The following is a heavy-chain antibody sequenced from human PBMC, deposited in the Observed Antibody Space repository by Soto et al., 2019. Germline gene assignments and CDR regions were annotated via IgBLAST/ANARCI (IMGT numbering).Heavy chain of an antibody. V-gene: IGHV2-5*02. Sequence: SGPTLVNPTQTLTLTCTFSGFSLSTSGVGVGWIRQPPGKALEWLGIIYWDDDKRYSPSLKNRVTITKDTSKNHVVLMMTNMDPVDTATYYCAHRGYKSGSGWYNFLDYWGQGTLVTVSS. CDR1: GFSLSTSGVG. CDR3: AHRGYKSGSGWYNFLDY. D-gene: IGHD6-19*01. J-gene: IGHJ4*02. CDR2: IYWDDDK.